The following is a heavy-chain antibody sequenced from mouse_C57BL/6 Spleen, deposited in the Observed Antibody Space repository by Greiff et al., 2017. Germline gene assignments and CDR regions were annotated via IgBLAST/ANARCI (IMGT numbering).Heavy chain of an antibody. Sequence: VQLQQSGAELVRPGASVTLSCKASGYTFTDYEMHWVKQTPVHGLEWIGALDPETGGTAYNQKFKGKAILTADKSSSTAYMELRSLTSEDSAVYYCTRFLGVVDYAMDYWGQGTSVTVSS. J-gene: IGHJ4*01. CDR2: LDPETGGT. V-gene: IGHV1-15*01. CDR1: GYTFTDYE. CDR3: TRFLGVVDYAMDY. D-gene: IGHD1-1*01.